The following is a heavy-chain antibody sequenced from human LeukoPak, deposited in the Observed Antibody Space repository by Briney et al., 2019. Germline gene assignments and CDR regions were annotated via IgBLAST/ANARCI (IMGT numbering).Heavy chain of an antibody. V-gene: IGHV3-23*01. D-gene: IGHD2-8*02. CDR1: GFTFSSYG. J-gene: IGHJ2*01. CDR3: AKDPGHNWYFDV. CDR2: ISGSGGTT. Sequence: PGGSLRLSCAASGFTFSSYGMHWVRQAPGKGLEWVAVISGSGGTTYYADSVKGRFTISRDNSENTLYLQMNSLRAEDTAVYYCAKDPGHNWYFDVWGRGTLVTVSS.